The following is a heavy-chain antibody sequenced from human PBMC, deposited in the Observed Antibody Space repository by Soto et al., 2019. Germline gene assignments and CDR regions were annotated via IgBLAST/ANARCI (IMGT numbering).Heavy chain of an antibody. D-gene: IGHD3-10*01. CDR3: ARTYGSGYYYYYGMDV. Sequence: VASMRLSCPASAFTLRTYALDGVRQAPGTGLEWVAVISYDGSNKYYADSVKGRFTISRDNSKNTLYLQMNSLRAEDTAVYYCARTYGSGYYYYYGMDVWGQGNTV. J-gene: IGHJ6*02. V-gene: IGHV3-30-3*01. CDR1: AFTLRTYA. CDR2: ISYDGSNK.